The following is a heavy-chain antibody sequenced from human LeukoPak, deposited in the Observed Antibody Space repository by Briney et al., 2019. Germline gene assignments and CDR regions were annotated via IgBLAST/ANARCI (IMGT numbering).Heavy chain of an antibody. CDR3: AKGIYSSGWSYFDY. J-gene: IGHJ4*01. CDR1: GFTFSNSA. V-gene: IGHV3-23*01. CDR2: LSGSGITT. D-gene: IGHD6-19*01. Sequence: GGSLRLSCAASGFTFSNSAMSWVRQAPGKGLEWVSTLSGSGITTYYADSVKGRFTISRDNSKNTLYLQMNSLRAEDTAVYYCAKGIYSSGWSYFDYWGHGTLVSVSS.